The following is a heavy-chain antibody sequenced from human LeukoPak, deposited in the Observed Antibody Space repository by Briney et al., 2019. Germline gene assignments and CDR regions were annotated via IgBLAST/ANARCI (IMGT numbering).Heavy chain of an antibody. J-gene: IGHJ3*02. D-gene: IGHD1-7*01. CDR3: ARPRNYIDHLDAFDI. V-gene: IGHV4-34*01. CDR1: GGSFIGYY. Sequence: PSETLSLTCAVYGGSFIGYYWSWIRQPPGKGLEWIGEINHSGGANYNPSLKSRVTMSVDTSKNQFSLKLTSVTAADTAVYYCARPRNYIDHLDAFDIWGQGTIVTVSS. CDR2: INHSGGA.